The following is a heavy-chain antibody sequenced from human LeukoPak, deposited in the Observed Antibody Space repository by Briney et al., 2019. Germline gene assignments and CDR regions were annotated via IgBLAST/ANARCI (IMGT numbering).Heavy chain of an antibody. CDR1: GYTFTGYY. V-gene: IGHV1-2*02. CDR2: INPNSGGS. CDR3: ARGFPRIAARPRFDP. D-gene: IGHD6-6*01. Sequence: GASVKVSCKASGYTFTGYYMHWVRQAPGQGLEWMGWINPNSGGSNYAQKFQGRVTMTRDTSISTAYMELSRLRSDDTAVYYCARGFPRIAARPRFDPWGQGTLVTVSS. J-gene: IGHJ5*02.